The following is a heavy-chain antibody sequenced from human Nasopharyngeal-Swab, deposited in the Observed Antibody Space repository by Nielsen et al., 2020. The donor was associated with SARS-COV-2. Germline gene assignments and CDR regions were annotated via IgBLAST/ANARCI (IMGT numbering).Heavy chain of an antibody. CDR2: IYYSGST. J-gene: IGHJ4*02. CDR3: ARGFDY. CDR1: GGSISSYY. V-gene: IGHV4-59*13. Sequence: SETLSLTCTVSGGSISSYYWRWIRQPPGKGLEWIGYIYYSGSTNYNPSLKSRVTISVDTSKNQFSLTLSSVTAADTAVYYCARGFDYWGQGTLVTVSS.